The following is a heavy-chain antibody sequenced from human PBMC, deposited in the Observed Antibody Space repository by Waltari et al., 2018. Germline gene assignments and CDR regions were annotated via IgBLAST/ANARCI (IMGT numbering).Heavy chain of an antibody. CDR1: GFTFDIYA. CDR3: AKDGYYGSGSYYDY. J-gene: IGHJ4*02. V-gene: IGHV3-9*01. Sequence: EVQLVESGGGLVQPGRSLRLSCAASGFTFDIYAMHWVRQAPGKGLEWVSGISWNSGSIGYADSVKGRFTISRDNAKNSLYLQMNSLRADDTALYYCAKDGYYGSGSYYDYWGQGTLVTVSS. D-gene: IGHD3-10*01. CDR2: ISWNSGSI.